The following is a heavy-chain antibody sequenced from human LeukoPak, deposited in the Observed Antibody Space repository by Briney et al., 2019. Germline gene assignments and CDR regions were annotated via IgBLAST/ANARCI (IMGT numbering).Heavy chain of an antibody. V-gene: IGHV4-59*08. CDR3: ARQYLYNWFDF. J-gene: IGHJ5*01. Sequence: SETLSLTCSVSGGSIGDDYWGWIRQSPGSGLEWIGYIYISETTTYNPSLEGRVTISVDKAKNQVTVKLRSVTAADTAVYYCARQYLYNWFDFWGQGTLVIVSS. CDR1: GGSIGDDY. CDR2: IYISETT.